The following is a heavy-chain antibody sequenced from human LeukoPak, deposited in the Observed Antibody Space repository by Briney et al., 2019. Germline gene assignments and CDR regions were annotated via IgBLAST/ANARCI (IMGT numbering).Heavy chain of an antibody. V-gene: IGHV3-43*02. D-gene: IGHD6-13*01. J-gene: IGHJ4*02. Sequence: PGGSLRLSCAASGFTFDNYAMHWVRKAPGKGLEWVPLISGGGGSTSYADSVKGRFTISRDNSKGSLYLQMNSLRTEDTALYYCAKVLGSSSWYSLGYWGQGTLVTVSS. CDR3: AKVLGSSSWYSLGY. CDR2: ISGGGGST. CDR1: GFTFDNYA.